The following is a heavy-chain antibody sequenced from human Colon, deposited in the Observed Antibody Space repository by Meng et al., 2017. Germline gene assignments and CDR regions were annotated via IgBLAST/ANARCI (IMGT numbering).Heavy chain of an antibody. CDR1: GFTFSSYA. CDR3: AKDLARIVGATLARYYYYGMDV. J-gene: IGHJ6*02. D-gene: IGHD1-26*01. Sequence: GGSLRLSCAASGFTFSSYAMSWVRQAPGKGLEWFSAISGSGGSTYYADSVKGRFTISRDNSKNTLYLQMNSLRAEDTAVYYCAKDLARIVGATLARYYYYGMDVWGQGTTVTVSS. CDR2: ISGSGGST. V-gene: IGHV3-23*01.